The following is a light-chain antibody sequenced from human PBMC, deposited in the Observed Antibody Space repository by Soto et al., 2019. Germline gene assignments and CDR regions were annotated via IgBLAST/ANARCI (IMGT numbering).Light chain of an antibody. Sequence: DIQMTQSPSFLSASVGDRVTVTCRASQSVGTHLHWYQQKSGKAPKLLIYGPSTLQSGVSSRFSRSGSGTDFTLTITTLQPDDFAVYYCQQSHTSPRTFGLGTRLDI. CDR3: QQSHTSPRT. V-gene: IGKV1-39*01. J-gene: IGKJ2*01. CDR1: QSVGTH. CDR2: GPS.